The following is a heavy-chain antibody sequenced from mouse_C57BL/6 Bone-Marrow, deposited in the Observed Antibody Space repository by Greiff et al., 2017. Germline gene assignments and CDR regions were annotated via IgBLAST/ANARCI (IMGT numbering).Heavy chain of an antibody. V-gene: IGHV1-15*01. D-gene: IGHD1-1*01. CDR2: IDPETGGT. CDR1: GYTFTDYE. CDR3: TGGGVTVVVDY. Sequence: VQLQQSGAELVRPGASVTLSCKASGYTFTDYEMHWVKQTPVHGLEWIGAIDPETGGTAYNQKFKGKAILTADKSSSTAYMELRSLTSEDSAVYYCTGGGVTVVVDYWGQGTTLTVSS. J-gene: IGHJ2*01.